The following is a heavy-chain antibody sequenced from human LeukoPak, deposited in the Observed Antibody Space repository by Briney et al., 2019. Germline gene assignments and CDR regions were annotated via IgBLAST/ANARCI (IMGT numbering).Heavy chain of an antibody. D-gene: IGHD6-19*01. CDR3: AKRFVTGTKYFDY. V-gene: IGHV3-23*01. CDR2: SSGSGGGT. CDR1: GFTFSSPG. J-gene: IGHJ4*02. Sequence: GGSLRLSCAASGFTFSSPGMSWVRQAPGKGLEWVSSSGSGGGTYYADSVKGRFTISRDNSKNTLYLQMNSLRAEDTAVYYCAKRFVTGTKYFDYWGQGTLVTVSS.